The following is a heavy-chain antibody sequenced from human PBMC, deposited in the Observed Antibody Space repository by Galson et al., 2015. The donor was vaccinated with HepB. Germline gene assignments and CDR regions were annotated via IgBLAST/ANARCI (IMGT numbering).Heavy chain of an antibody. Sequence: QSGAEVKKPGESLRISCKGSGYSFTSYWISWVRQMPGKGLEWMGRIDPSDSYTNYSPSFQGHVTISADKSISTAYLQWSSLKASDTAMYYCARHGVVVPAARVNWFDPWGQGTLVTVSS. CDR3: ARHGVVVPAARVNWFDP. CDR1: GYSFTSYW. CDR2: IDPSDSYT. J-gene: IGHJ5*02. V-gene: IGHV5-10-1*01. D-gene: IGHD2-2*01.